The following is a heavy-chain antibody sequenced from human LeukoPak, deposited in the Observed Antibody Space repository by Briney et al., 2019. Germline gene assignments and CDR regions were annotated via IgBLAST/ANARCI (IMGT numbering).Heavy chain of an antibody. CDR1: GVTFSSHA. CDR3: AREIWNDVGYDY. CDR2: ISYDGSNK. V-gene: IGHV3-30-3*01. Sequence: PGRSLRLSCAASGVTFSSHAMHWVRQAPGKGLEWVAVISYDGSNKYYADSVKGRFTISGDNSKNTLYLQMNSLRAEDAAVYYCAREIWNDVGYDYWDQGTLVTVSS. D-gene: IGHD1-1*01. J-gene: IGHJ4*02.